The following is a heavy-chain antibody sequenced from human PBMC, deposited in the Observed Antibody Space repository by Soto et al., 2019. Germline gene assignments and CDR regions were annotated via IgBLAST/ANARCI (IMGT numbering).Heavy chain of an antibody. J-gene: IGHJ4*02. CDR1: GFSFSNYA. Sequence: EVQLLGSGGGLVQPGGSLRLSCTASGFSFSNYAMSWVRQAPGKGLEWVSGLPGTGSSTYYADSVRGRFTISRDNSKNTLYRQMNRLRAEDTDLDYCAKDAMSSPSTPLTVWGQGTLVTVSS. CDR2: LPGTGSST. D-gene: IGHD2-2*01. CDR3: AKDAMSSPSTPLTV. V-gene: IGHV3-23*01.